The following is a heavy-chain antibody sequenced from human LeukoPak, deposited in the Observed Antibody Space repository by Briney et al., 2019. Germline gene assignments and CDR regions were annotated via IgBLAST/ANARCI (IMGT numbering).Heavy chain of an antibody. CDR1: GFTFDDYA. CDR2: ISWNSGSI. J-gene: IGHJ4*02. V-gene: IGHV3-9*01. D-gene: IGHD1-26*01. Sequence: GRSLRLSCAASGFTFDDYAMHWVRHAPAKGLEWVSGISWNSGSIGYADSVKGRFTISRDNAKNSLYLQMNSLRAEDTAFYYCARARGSYSSLDYWGQGTLVTVSS. CDR3: ARARGSYSSLDY.